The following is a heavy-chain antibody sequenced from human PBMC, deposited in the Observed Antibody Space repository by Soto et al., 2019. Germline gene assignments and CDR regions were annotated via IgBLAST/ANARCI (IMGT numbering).Heavy chain of an antibody. CDR2: ISWNSGSI. Sequence: PGGSLRLSCAASGFTFDDYAMHWVRQAPGKGLEWVSGISWNSGSIGYADSVKGRFTISRDNARNSLYLQMNSLRAEDTALYYCAKDMRAVAGLPYFDYWGQGTLVTVSS. CDR3: AKDMRAVAGLPYFDY. CDR1: GFTFDDYA. D-gene: IGHD6-19*01. V-gene: IGHV3-9*01. J-gene: IGHJ4*02.